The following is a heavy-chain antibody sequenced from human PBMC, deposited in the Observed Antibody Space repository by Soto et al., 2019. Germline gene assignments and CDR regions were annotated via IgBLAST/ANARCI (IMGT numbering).Heavy chain of an antibody. V-gene: IGHV4-4*07. CDR2: IDNSGST. CDR1: GGSISNYF. Sequence: SETLSLTCTVSGGSISNYFCNWIRQPAGKGLEWIGRIDNSGSTNYNPSLKSRITMSADTSRNQFSLKLNSVTAADTAVYYCARGGQDFWSGPFGYWGQGALVTVPQ. J-gene: IGHJ4*02. CDR3: ARGGQDFWSGPFGY. D-gene: IGHD3-3*01.